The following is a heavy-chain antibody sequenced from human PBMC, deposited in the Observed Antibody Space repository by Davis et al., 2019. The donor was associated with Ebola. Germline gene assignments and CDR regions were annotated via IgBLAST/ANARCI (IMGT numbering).Heavy chain of an antibody. CDR3: ARGSYDSSGDYYYYCGMDV. CDR1: GGSISSYY. V-gene: IGHV4-59*12. CDR2: IYYSGST. Sequence: SETLSLTCTVSGGSISSYYWSWIRQPPGKGLEWIGYIYYSGSTNYNPSLKSRVTISVDTSKNQFSLKLSSVTAADTAGYYCARGSYDSSGDYYYYCGMDVWGQGTTVTVSS. J-gene: IGHJ6*02. D-gene: IGHD3-22*01.